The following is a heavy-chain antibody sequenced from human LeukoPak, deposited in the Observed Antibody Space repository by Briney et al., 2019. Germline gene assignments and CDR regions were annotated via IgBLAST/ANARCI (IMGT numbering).Heavy chain of an antibody. Sequence: GGSLRLSCAASGFTFSSYGMHWVRQAPGKGLEWVSGISGSGGSTHYTDSVKDRFTISRDNSKNTLYLQMNSLRAEDTAVYYCAKETVVVVAATPDAFDIWGQGTMVTVPS. J-gene: IGHJ3*02. CDR2: ISGSGGST. CDR1: GFTFSSYG. D-gene: IGHD2-15*01. CDR3: AKETVVVVAATPDAFDI. V-gene: IGHV3-23*01.